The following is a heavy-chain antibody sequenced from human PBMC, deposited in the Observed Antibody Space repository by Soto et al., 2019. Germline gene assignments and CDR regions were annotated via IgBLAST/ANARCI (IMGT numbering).Heavy chain of an antibody. Sequence: ASVKVSCKASGYTFTSYAMHWVRQAPGQRLEWMGWINAGNGKTKYSQKFQGRVTITRDTSESTAYMELSSLRSEDTAVYYCARDRGVSAARYCTNGVCQIFDYWGQGTLVTVSS. CDR1: GYTFTSYA. V-gene: IGHV1-3*01. CDR3: ARDRGVSAARYCTNGVCQIFDY. J-gene: IGHJ4*02. D-gene: IGHD2-8*01. CDR2: INAGNGKT.